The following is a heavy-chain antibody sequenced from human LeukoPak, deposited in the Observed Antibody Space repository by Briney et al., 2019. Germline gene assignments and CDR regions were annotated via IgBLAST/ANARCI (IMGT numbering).Heavy chain of an antibody. CDR2: ISYDGSSK. CDR1: GFTFSSYA. CDR3: AKDLRVDGFNYGDY. J-gene: IGHJ4*02. Sequence: GGSLRLSCAASGFTFSSYAMSWVRQAPVKGLEWVAVISYDGSSKYYADSVKGRFTISRDNSKNTVYLQMNSLRAEDTAVYYCAKDLRVDGFNYGDYWGQGTLVTVSS. D-gene: IGHD5-24*01. V-gene: IGHV3-30*18.